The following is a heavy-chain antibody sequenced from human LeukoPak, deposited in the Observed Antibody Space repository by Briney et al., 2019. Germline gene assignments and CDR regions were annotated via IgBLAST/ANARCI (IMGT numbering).Heavy chain of an antibody. CDR1: GWSFNDHY. V-gene: IGHV4-34*01. CDR2: INARGDT. J-gene: IGHJ5*02. Sequence: PSETLSLTCAVYGWSFNDHYWNWIRQPPGKGLEWIGEINARGDTNFDPSLKSRVTISVNSSKNQFSLTLRSMIAADTAVYYCARGQVPAARGYNWLDPWGQGTLVTVSS. D-gene: IGHD2-2*01. CDR3: ARGQVPAARGYNWLDP.